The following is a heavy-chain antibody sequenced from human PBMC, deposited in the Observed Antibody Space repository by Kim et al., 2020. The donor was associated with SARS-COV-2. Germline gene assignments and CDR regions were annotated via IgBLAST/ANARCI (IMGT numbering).Heavy chain of an antibody. CDR2: SEK. J-gene: IGHJ4*02. D-gene: IGHD3-10*01. CDR3: AVDFGSFDY. V-gene: IGHV3-7*04. Sequence: SEKYYVDSVKGRFTISRDNAKNSLYLQMNSLRAEDTAVYYCAVDFGSFDYWGQGTLVTVSS.